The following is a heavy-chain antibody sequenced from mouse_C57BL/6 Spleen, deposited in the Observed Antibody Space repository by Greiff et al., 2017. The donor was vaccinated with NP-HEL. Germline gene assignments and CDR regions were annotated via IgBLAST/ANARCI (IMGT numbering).Heavy chain of an antibody. V-gene: IGHV10-3*01. CDR3: VRDGWERRTGWFAY. D-gene: IGHD4-1*01. J-gene: IGHJ3*01. Sequence: EVQLVESGGGLVQPKGSLKLSCAASGFTFNTYAMHWVRQAPGKGLEWVARIRSKSSNYATYYADSVKDRFTISRDDSQSMLYLQMNNLKTEDTAMYYCVRDGWERRTGWFAYWGQGTLVTVSA. CDR2: IRSKSSNYAT. CDR1: GFTFNTYA.